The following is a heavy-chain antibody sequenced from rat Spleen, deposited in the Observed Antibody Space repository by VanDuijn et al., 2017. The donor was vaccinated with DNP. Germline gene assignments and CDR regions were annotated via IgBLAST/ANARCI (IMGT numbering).Heavy chain of an antibody. V-gene: IGHV3-3*01. CDR1: GYPITNSYR. CDR2: INIAGST. CDR3: ARSYYSGGYYFDY. Sequence: EVQLQESGPDLVKPSQSLSLTCSVTGYPITNSYRWNWIRKFPGNKLEWMEYINIAGSTNYNPSLKSRISIPRDTSKNQFFLQVNSITTEDTATYYCARSYYSGGYYFDYWGQGVMVTVSS. D-gene: IGHD1-1*01. J-gene: IGHJ2*01.